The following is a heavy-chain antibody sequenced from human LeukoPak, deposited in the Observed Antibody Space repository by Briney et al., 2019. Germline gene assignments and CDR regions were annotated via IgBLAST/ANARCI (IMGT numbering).Heavy chain of an antibody. J-gene: IGHJ4*02. CDR3: ATGEVRGFYYDSSGYYIDY. D-gene: IGHD3-22*01. CDR2: INPNSGGT. CDR1: GYTFTGYY. V-gene: IGHV1-2*02. Sequence: SVKVSCKASGYTFTGYYMHWVRQAPGQGLEWMGWINPNSGGTNYAQKFQGRVTMTRDTSISTAYMELSRLRSDDTAVYYCATGEVRGFYYDSSGYYIDYWGQGTLVTVSS.